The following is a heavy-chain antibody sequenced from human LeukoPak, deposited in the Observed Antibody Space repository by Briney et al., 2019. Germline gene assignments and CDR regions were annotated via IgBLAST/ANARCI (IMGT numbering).Heavy chain of an antibody. D-gene: IGHD6-19*01. CDR1: GGSISSYY. CDR2: IYYSGST. J-gene: IGHJ4*02. Sequence: SETLSLTCTVSGGSISSYYWSWIRQPPGKGLEWIGYIYYSGSTNYNPSLKSRVTISVDTSKNQFSLKLSSVTAADTAVYYCARDKVGGSMAGSNFDYWGQGTLVTVSS. CDR3: ARDKVGGSMAGSNFDY. V-gene: IGHV4-59*01.